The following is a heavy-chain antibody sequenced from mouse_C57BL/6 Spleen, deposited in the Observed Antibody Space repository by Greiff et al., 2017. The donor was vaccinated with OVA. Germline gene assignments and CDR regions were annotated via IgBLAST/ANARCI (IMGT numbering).Heavy chain of an antibody. CDR1: GYSFTGYY. CDR2: INPSTGGT. CDR3: ARTATVIPSRYFDV. D-gene: IGHD1-1*01. Sequence: VQLKQSGPELVKPGASVKISCKASGYSFTGYYMNWVKQSPEKSLEWIGEINPSTGGTTYNQKFKAKATLTVDKSSSTAYMQLKSLTSEDSAVYYCARTATVIPSRYFDVWGTGTTVTVSS. V-gene: IGHV1-42*01. J-gene: IGHJ1*03.